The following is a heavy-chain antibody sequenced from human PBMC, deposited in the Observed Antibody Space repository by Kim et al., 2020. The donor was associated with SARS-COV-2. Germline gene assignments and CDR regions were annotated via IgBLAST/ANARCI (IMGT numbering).Heavy chain of an antibody. Sequence: GGSLRLSCAASGSTFSRDAMHWVRQAPGKGLEWVAVTSHDGSNKYYADSVKGRFTISRDNSKNTLYLQMNSLRAEDTAVYYCARDRDSSGYYWDAFDIWGQGTMVTVSS. J-gene: IGHJ3*02. D-gene: IGHD3-22*01. CDR3: ARDRDSSGYYWDAFDI. CDR2: TSHDGSNK. CDR1: GSTFSRDA. V-gene: IGHV3-30*04.